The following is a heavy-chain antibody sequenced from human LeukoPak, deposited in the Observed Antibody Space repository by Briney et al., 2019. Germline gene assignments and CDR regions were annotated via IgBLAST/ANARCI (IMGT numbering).Heavy chain of an antibody. CDR2: ISGSGYTT. D-gene: IGHD2-2*01. V-gene: IGHV3-23*01. CDR3: ARYCSSSTCQGSSYYFGMDV. J-gene: IGHJ6*02. Sequence: GGSLRLSCAASGFNFSTYAMNWARQGPGKGLEWVATISGSGYTTYYADSVKGRFTISRDNSKNTLFLQMDSLRAEDTAVFFCARYCSSSTCQGSSYYFGMDVWGQGTTVTVSS. CDR1: GFNFSTYA.